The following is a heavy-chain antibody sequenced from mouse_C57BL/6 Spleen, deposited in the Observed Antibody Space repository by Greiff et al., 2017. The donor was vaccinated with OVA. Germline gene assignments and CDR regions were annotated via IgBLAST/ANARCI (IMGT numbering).Heavy chain of an antibody. D-gene: IGHD1-1*01. CDR1: GYTFTSYW. CDR3: ARGDGSSFWYFDV. Sequence: VKLQQPGAELVRPGSSVKLSCKASGYTFTSYWMHWVKQRPIQGLEWIGNIDPSDSETHYNQKFKDKATLTVDKSSSTAYMQLSSLTSEDSAVYCCARGDGSSFWYFDVWGTGTTVTVSS. J-gene: IGHJ1*03. V-gene: IGHV1-52*01. CDR2: IDPSDSET.